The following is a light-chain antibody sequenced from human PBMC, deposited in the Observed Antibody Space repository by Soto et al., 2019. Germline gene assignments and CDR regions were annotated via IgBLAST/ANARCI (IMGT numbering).Light chain of an antibody. CDR3: QQRSNWPPT. J-gene: IGKJ5*01. CDR1: QFIDSY. V-gene: IGKV3-11*01. Sequence: EIVLPQYQATLSLSPGERANLSCRASQFIDSYLAWYRQIPGQAPRLLIYDASNRATGIPDRFSGGGSGTDFTLTISSLEPEDFAVYYCQQRSNWPPTFGQGTLLEIK. CDR2: DAS.